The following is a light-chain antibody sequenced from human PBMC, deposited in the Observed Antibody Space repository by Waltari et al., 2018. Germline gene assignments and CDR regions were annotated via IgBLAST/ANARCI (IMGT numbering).Light chain of an antibody. Sequence: QSLVPSYVNTFLNWFHQMPGQSPRRLIYKVSNRESGVPDRFSGSGSGTDFTLKISRVEAEDVGIYYCLQSSQWPYAFGQGTKLEIK. CDR2: KVS. CDR1: QSLVPSYVNTF. J-gene: IGKJ2*01. CDR3: LQSSQWPYA. V-gene: IGKV2-30*02.